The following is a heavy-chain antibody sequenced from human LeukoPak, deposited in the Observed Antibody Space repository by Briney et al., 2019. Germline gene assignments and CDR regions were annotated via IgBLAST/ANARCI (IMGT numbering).Heavy chain of an antibody. D-gene: IGHD5-12*01. CDR3: ARYSGYEINFDY. CDR2: IFYSGST. V-gene: IGHV4-59*01. J-gene: IGHJ4*02. CDR1: GGSISNYY. Sequence: SETLSLTCSVSGGSISNYYWSWIRQPQGKGLEWIAYIFYSGSTDYNPSLKSRVTISVDTSKNQFSLKLSSVTAADTAVYYCARYSGYEINFDYWGQGTPVTVSS.